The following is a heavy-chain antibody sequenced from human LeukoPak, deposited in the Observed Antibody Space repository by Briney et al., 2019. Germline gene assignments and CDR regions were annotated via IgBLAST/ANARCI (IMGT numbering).Heavy chain of an antibody. J-gene: IGHJ6*03. CDR1: GFTFSSYG. V-gene: IGHV3-23*01. Sequence: GGSLRLSCAASGFTFSSYGMSWVRQAPGKGLEWVSGISGSGSGTYYADSVKGRFTISRDNSKNTLHLQMDSLRAEDTAVYYCATHGSAHYYMDVWGKGATVTISS. CDR2: ISGSGSGT. CDR3: ATHGSAHYYMDV. D-gene: IGHD2-2*03.